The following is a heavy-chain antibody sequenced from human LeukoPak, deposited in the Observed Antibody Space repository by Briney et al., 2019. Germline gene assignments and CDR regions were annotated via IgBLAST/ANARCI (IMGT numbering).Heavy chain of an antibody. D-gene: IGHD3-9*01. Sequence: QPGGSLRLSCAASGLTFRTYAMNWVRQAPGKGLEWVSGISGSGDNTYYADSVKGRFTISRDNSKNTLYLQMNSLRAEDTAVYYCAKGDDILTGYLSYFDYWGQGTLVTVSS. J-gene: IGHJ4*02. CDR1: GLTFRTYA. CDR2: ISGSGDNT. CDR3: AKGDDILTGYLSYFDY. V-gene: IGHV3-23*01.